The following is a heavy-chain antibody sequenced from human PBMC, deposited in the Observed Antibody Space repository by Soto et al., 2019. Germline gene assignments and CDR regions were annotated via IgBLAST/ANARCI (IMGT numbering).Heavy chain of an antibody. V-gene: IGHV4-31*01. Sequence: QVQLQESGPGLVNPSQTLSLTCTVSGGSISSGGHYWSWIRHHPGKGLGWLGYVHNSGTTYYNPSLKSLVTTSIDTSKKQFSLKLSSVTAADTAVYYCAREVTENYFDYWGQGTLVTVSS. CDR3: AREVTENYFDY. CDR2: VHNSGTT. CDR1: GGSISSGGHY. D-gene: IGHD3-10*01. J-gene: IGHJ4*02.